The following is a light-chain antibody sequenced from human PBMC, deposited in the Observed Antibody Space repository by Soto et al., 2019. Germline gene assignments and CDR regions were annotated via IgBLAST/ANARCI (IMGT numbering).Light chain of an antibody. Sequence: DIQMTQSPSSLSASVGDRVTITCRASQNIVKYLNWYQQTPGQAPRLLIYGASRLESGVPSRFCGLGSGTFFTLTISSLQPEDFAIYYCQQSYSNLYTFGQGTRLEI. CDR3: QQSYSNLYT. J-gene: IGKJ2*01. CDR2: GAS. CDR1: QNIVKY. V-gene: IGKV1-39*01.